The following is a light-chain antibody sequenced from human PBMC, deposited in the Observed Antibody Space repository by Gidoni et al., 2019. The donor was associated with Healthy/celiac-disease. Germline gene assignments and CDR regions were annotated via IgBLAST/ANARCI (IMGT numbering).Light chain of an antibody. CDR3: QQSNSTSTWT. V-gene: IGKV1-39*01. CDR1: QSISSY. J-gene: IGKJ1*01. CDR2: AAS. Sequence: DIQMTQSPSSLSASVGDRVTITCRASQSISSYLNWYQQKPGKAPKLLIYAASSLQSGVPSRFSGSGSGTDFTLTISSLQPEDFATYYCQQSNSTSTWTFXQXTKVXIK.